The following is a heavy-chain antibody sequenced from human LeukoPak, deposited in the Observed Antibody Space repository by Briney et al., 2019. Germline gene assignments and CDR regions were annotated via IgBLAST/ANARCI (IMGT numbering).Heavy chain of an antibody. J-gene: IGHJ4*02. Sequence: GSVKVSWKAFGYTFSSYGISWVRQAPGQGLEWMGWIITYSGNTNYAQKLQGRVTMTADTSTNTAYMELRSLRSDDTAVYYCARGHPGYYDNSGYLPLDYWGQGTLVTASS. CDR2: IITYSGNT. D-gene: IGHD3-22*01. CDR1: GYTFSSYG. V-gene: IGHV1-18*01. CDR3: ARGHPGYYDNSGYLPLDY.